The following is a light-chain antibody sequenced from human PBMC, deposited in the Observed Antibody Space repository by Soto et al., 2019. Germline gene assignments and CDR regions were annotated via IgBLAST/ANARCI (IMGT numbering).Light chain of an antibody. CDR1: QSVSSN. V-gene: IGKV3-15*01. J-gene: IGKJ2*01. CDR2: GAS. Sequence: EIVMTQSPATLSVSPGERATLSCRASQSVSSNLAWYQQKPGQAPRLLIYGASTRATGIPARFSGSGSGTEFTLTISSLQSEDFAVYYCQQYDNWPYNFGQGNKLEIK. CDR3: QQYDNWPYN.